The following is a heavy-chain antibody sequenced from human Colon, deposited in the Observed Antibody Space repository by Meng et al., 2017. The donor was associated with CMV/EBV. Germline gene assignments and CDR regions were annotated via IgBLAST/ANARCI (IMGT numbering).Heavy chain of an antibody. CDR3: ARGRNGWLLPLDS. CDR1: GGSFNAYY. Sequence: QVHLQHVGAGLLKPSETLSLTGAISGGSFNAYYLTWIRQSPGKGLEWIGELNHSGSTNYNPSLKSRVTISIDTSKRHFSLRLTSVTAADTAVYYCARGRNGWLLPLDSWGQGTLVTVSS. V-gene: IGHV4-34*01. J-gene: IGHJ4*02. CDR2: LNHSGST. D-gene: IGHD3-3*01.